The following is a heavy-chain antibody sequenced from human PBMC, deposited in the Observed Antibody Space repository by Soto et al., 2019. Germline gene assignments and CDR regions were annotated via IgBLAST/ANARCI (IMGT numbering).Heavy chain of an antibody. CDR3: SRYWSAGTLYGAFDI. CDR2: IIPMIGAT. Sequence: QVQLVQSGSEVKKPGSSVKVSCKASGGTFSDYTMSWLRQAPGRGLEWMGGIIPMIGATNNAQKLKGRLTITAAKYTGTVYMELNSLRSDDTAVYYCSRYWSAGTLYGAFDIWGQGTEVTVSP. J-gene: IGHJ3*02. V-gene: IGHV1-69*06. CDR1: GGTFSDYT. D-gene: IGHD2-15*01.